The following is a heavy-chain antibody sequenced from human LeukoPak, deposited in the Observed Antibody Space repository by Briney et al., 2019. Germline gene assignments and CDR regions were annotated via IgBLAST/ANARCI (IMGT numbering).Heavy chain of an antibody. J-gene: IGHJ4*02. V-gene: IGHV3-21*01. CDR2: ISSSSSYI. CDR3: ARDAIYYDILTGYDH. Sequence: GGSLRLSCAASGFTFSSYSMNWVRQAPGKGLEWVSSISSSSSYIYYADSMKGRLTVSRDNAKTSLYLQMNSLRAEDTAVYYCARDAIYYDILTGYDHWGQGTLVTVSS. D-gene: IGHD3-9*01. CDR1: GFTFSSYS.